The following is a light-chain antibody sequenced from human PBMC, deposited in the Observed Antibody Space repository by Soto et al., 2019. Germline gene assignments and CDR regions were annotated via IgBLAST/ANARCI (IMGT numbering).Light chain of an antibody. CDR3: QQYGSSPFT. CDR1: QSVSSTY. Sequence: EIVLTQSPGTLSLSPGERATLSCRASQSVSSTYFTGFQQKPGQAPRLLIYSPSNRATGVPDRFSGSGSGTDFTITISRLEPEDFAVYYCQQYGSSPFTFGPGTKVDVK. J-gene: IGKJ3*01. CDR2: SPS. V-gene: IGKV3-20*01.